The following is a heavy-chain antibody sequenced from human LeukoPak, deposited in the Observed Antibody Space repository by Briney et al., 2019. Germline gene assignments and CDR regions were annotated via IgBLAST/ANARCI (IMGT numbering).Heavy chain of an antibody. J-gene: IGHJ4*02. CDR2: INHSGST. CDR1: GGSFSGYY. D-gene: IGHD3-22*01. Sequence: PSETLSLTCAVYGGSFSGYYWSWIRQPPGKGLEWIGEINHSGSTNYNPSLKSRVTISVDTSKNQFSLKLSSVTAADTAVYYCARGRFYDSSGYYPLRVRYFDYWGQGTLVTVSS. CDR3: ARGRFYDSSGYYPLRVRYFDY. V-gene: IGHV4-34*01.